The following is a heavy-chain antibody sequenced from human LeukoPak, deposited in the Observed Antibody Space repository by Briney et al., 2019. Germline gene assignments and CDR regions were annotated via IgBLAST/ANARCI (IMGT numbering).Heavy chain of an antibody. CDR2: IKSKTDGGTT. CDR1: GFTFSNAW. J-gene: IGHJ5*02. V-gene: IGHV3-15*01. D-gene: IGHD3-3*01. Sequence: GGSPRLSCAASGFTFSNAWMSWVRQAPGKGLEWVGRIKSKTDGGTTDYAAPVKGRFTISRDDSKNTLYLQMNSLKTEDTAVYYCTTVDFGVVTNWFDPWGQGTLVTVSS. CDR3: TTVDFGVVTNWFDP.